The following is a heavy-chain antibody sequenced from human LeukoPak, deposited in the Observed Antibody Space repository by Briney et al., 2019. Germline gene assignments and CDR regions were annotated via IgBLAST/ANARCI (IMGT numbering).Heavy chain of an antibody. CDR1: GYSFTGYW. V-gene: IGHV5-51*01. Sequence: GEPLKISCKGSGYSFTGYWIGWVRQMPGKGLEWMGIIYPDDSDTRYSPSFEGQVIISVDKSISTAYLQWSSLKASDTATYYCARHGHCTNGVCYSNYYYYMDVWGKGTTVTVSS. CDR2: IYPDDSDT. CDR3: ARHGHCTNGVCYSNYYYYMDV. J-gene: IGHJ6*03. D-gene: IGHD2-8*01.